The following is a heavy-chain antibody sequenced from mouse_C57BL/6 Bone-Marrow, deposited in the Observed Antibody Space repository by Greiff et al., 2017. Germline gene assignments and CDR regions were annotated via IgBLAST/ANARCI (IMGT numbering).Heavy chain of an antibody. CDR1: GYTFTSYG. V-gene: IGHV1-81*01. J-gene: IGHJ4*01. Sequence: QVQLKESGAELARPGASVKLSCKASGYTFTSYGISWVKQRTGQGLEWIGEIYPRSGNTYYNEKFKGKATLTADKSSSTAYMELRSLTSEDSAVYFCVMVTGYAMDYWGQGTSVTVSS. CDR2: IYPRSGNT. CDR3: VMVTGYAMDY. D-gene: IGHD2-2*01.